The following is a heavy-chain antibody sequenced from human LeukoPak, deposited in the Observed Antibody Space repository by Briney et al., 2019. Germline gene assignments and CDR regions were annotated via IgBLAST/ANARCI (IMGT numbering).Heavy chain of an antibody. Sequence: PGGSLRLSCAASGFTFSSYSMNWVRQAPGKGLEWVSYISSSSSYIYYADSVKGRFTISRDNAKNSLYLQMNSLRAEDTAVYYCARDDSLGGWSYWGQGTLVTVSS. CDR1: GFTFSSYS. V-gene: IGHV3-21*05. D-gene: IGHD3-16*01. CDR3: ARDDSLGGWSY. J-gene: IGHJ4*02. CDR2: ISSSSSYI.